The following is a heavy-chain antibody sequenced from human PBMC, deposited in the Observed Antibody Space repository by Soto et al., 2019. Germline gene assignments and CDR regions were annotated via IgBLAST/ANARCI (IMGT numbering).Heavy chain of an antibody. CDR3: AKGRESSGSYRPFDY. CDR1: GFNFSSYA. Sequence: GGSLRLPCAASGFNFSSYAMSWVRLAPGKGLEWVSALSDGAVATNYADSVKGRFTISRDNSKNTLYLQMNSLRAEDTAVYYCAKGRESSGSYRPFDYWGQGALLTVSS. V-gene: IGHV3-23*01. D-gene: IGHD3-22*01. CDR2: LSDGAVAT. J-gene: IGHJ4*02.